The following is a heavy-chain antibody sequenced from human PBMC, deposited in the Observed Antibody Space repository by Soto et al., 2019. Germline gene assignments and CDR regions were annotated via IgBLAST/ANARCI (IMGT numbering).Heavy chain of an antibody. D-gene: IGHD3-10*01. Sequence: SETLSLTCAVYGGSFSGYYWSWIRQPPGKGLEWIGEINHSGSTNYNPSLKSRVTISVDTSKNQFSLKLSSVTAADTAVYYCARSGSYHSRFDPWGQGTLVTVSS. V-gene: IGHV4-34*01. CDR3: ARSGSYHSRFDP. CDR1: GGSFSGYY. J-gene: IGHJ5*02. CDR2: INHSGST.